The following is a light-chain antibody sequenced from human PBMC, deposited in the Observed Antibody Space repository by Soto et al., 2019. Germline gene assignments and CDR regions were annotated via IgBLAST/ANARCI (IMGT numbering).Light chain of an antibody. CDR3: QQYGSPIT. CDR2: GAS. J-gene: IGKJ5*01. CDR1: QSVSSSY. V-gene: IGKV3-20*01. Sequence: SPGTLSLSPGERATLSCRASQSVSSSYLAWYQQKPGQAPRLLIYGASSRATGIPDRFSGSGSGTDFTLTISRLEPEDFAVYYCQQYGSPITFGQGIRLEIK.